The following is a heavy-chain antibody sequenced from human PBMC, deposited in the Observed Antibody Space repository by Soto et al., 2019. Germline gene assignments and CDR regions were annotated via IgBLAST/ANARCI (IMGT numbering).Heavy chain of an antibody. Sequence: QLQLQQSGPGLVKPSETLSLTCTVSGGSISTYYWSWIRQPPGKGLEWIGYIYYSGRTNYNTSLKSRITISVDTSKNQFSLKLSSVTAADTAVYYCARQYGDYVRGAFDIWGQGTMVTVSS. V-gene: IGHV4-59*01. CDR2: IYYSGRT. J-gene: IGHJ3*02. CDR1: GGSISTYY. D-gene: IGHD4-17*01. CDR3: ARQYGDYVRGAFDI.